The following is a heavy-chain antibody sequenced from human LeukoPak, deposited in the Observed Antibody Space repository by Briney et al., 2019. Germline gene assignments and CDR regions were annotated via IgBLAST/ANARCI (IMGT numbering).Heavy chain of an antibody. CDR1: GGSISSYY. CDR2: IYYTGST. Sequence: SETLSLTXSVSGGSISSYYWSWIRQPPGKGLEWIGYIYYTGSTNYNPFFKSRVTMSVDTSKNQFSLKLSSVTAADTAVYYCARGIAVGFDYWGQGTLVTVSS. J-gene: IGHJ4*02. CDR3: ARGIAVGFDY. V-gene: IGHV4-59*01. D-gene: IGHD6-19*01.